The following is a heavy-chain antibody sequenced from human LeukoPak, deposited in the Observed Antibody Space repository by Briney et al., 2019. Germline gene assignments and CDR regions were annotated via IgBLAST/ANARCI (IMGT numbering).Heavy chain of an antibody. D-gene: IGHD2-2*01. V-gene: IGHV3-23*01. CDR1: GLNFNDAW. J-gene: IGHJ4*02. CDR3: AKAGDIVVVFDY. CDR2: ISGSGGST. Sequence: PGGSLRLSCAVSGLNFNDAWMSWVRQAPGKGLEWVSAISGSGGSTYYADSVKGRFTISRDNSKNTLYLQMNSLRAEDTAVYYCAKAGDIVVVFDYWGQGTLVTVSS.